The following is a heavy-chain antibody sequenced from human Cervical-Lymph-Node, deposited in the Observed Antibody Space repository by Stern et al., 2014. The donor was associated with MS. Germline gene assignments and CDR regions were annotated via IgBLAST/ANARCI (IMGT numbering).Heavy chain of an antibody. CDR3: ARGRQSDDEASD. D-gene: IGHD1-1*01. V-gene: IGHV7-4-1*02. Sequence: QMQLVQSGSELKKPGASVRVSCKASGYTFTSYAINWVRQAPGQGFEWMGWIIANTGTPTYAQGFTGRFVFSLDTSVNTTYLQISSLKAEDTAVYYCARGRQSDDEASDWGQGTLVTVSS. J-gene: IGHJ4*02. CDR1: GYTFTSYA. CDR2: IIANTGTP.